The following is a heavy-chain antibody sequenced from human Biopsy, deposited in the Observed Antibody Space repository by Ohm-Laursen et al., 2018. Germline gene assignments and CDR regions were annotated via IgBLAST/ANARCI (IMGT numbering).Heavy chain of an antibody. CDR1: GGSFNGYF. D-gene: IGHD6-13*01. CDR3: AREPRIAAVAYFDP. CDR2: ITQSGST. J-gene: IGHJ5*02. V-gene: IGHV4-34*01. Sequence: TLSLTCAVYGGSFNGYFWSWIRQPPGKGLEWIGDITQSGSTNYNPSLKSRVTMSVDTSKNQFSLILSPMTAADTAVYYCAREPRIAAVAYFDPWGQGTLVTVSS.